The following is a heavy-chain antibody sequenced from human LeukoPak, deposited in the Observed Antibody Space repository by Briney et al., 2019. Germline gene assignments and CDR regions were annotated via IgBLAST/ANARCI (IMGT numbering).Heavy chain of an antibody. J-gene: IGHJ4*02. CDR1: GGSISSYY. Sequence: ASETLSLTCTVSGGSISSYYWSWIRQPAGKGLEWIGRIYTSGSTNYNPSLKSRVTMSVDTSKNQFSLKLSSVTAADTAAYYCARVYWGSGSSTLYYFDYWGQGTLVTVSS. D-gene: IGHD3-10*01. CDR3: ARVYWGSGSSTLYYFDY. V-gene: IGHV4-4*07. CDR2: IYTSGST.